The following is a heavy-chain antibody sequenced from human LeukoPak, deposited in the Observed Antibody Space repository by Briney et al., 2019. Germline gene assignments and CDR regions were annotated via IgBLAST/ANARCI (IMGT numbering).Heavy chain of an antibody. CDR1: GFTFSSYS. Sequence: PGGSLRLSCAASGFTFSSYSTNWVRQAPGKGLEWVSSISSSSSYIYYADSVKGRFTISRDNAKNSLYLQMNSLRAEDTAVYYCARDPLGYCSSTSCYEIDYWGQGTLVTVSS. CDR2: ISSSSSYI. CDR3: ARDPLGYCSSTSCYEIDY. D-gene: IGHD2-2*01. V-gene: IGHV3-21*01. J-gene: IGHJ4*02.